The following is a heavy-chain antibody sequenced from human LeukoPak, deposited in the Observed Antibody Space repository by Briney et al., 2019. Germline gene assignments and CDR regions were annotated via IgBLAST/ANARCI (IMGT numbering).Heavy chain of an antibody. J-gene: IGHJ4*02. CDR2: IKQDGSEK. Sequence: PGGSLRLSCAASGFTFSSYWMSWVRQAPGKGLEWVANIKQDGSEKYYVDSVKGRFTISRDNAKNSLYLQMNSLRAEDTAVYYCAREIYCGGDCYYYFDYWGQGTLSPSPQ. CDR3: AREIYCGGDCYYYFDY. D-gene: IGHD2-21*02. CDR1: GFTFSSYW. V-gene: IGHV3-7*01.